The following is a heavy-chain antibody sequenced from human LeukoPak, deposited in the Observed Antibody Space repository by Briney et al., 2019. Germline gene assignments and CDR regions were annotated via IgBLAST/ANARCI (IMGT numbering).Heavy chain of an antibody. Sequence: GGSLRLSCAASGFTFSSYDMHWVRHATGKGLEWVSAIGTAGDTYYPGSVKGRFTISRDNSRNTLYLQMNSLRVEDTAVYYCAKDVPHGIAVAGWALFDYWGQGTLVTVSS. J-gene: IGHJ4*02. D-gene: IGHD6-19*01. CDR2: IGTAGDT. CDR3: AKDVPHGIAVAGWALFDY. CDR1: GFTFSSYD. V-gene: IGHV3-13*01.